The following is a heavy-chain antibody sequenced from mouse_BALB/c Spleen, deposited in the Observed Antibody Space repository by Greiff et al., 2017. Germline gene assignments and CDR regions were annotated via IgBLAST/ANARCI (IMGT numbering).Heavy chain of an antibody. Sequence: EVKLMESGGGLVQPGGSRKLSCAASGFTFSSFGMHWVRQAPEKGLEWVAYISSGSSTIYYADTVKGRFTISRDNPKNTLFLQMTSLRSEDTAMYYCARYDYGNRYYYAMDYWGQGTSVTVSS. J-gene: IGHJ4*01. CDR1: GFTFSSFG. CDR2: ISSGSSTI. V-gene: IGHV5-17*02. CDR3: ARYDYGNRYYYAMDY. D-gene: IGHD2-1*01.